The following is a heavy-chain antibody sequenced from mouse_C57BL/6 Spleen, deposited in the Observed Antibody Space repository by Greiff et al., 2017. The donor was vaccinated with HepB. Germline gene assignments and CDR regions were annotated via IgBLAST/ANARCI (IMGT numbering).Heavy chain of an antibody. D-gene: IGHD2-4*01. CDR3: ARWMITTGEYFDY. J-gene: IGHJ2*01. V-gene: IGHV1-85*01. Sequence: QVQLQQSGPELVKPGASVKLSCKASGYTFTSYDINWVKQRPGQGLEWIGWIYPRDGSTKYNEKFKGKATLTVDTSSSTAYMELHSLTSEDSAVYFCARWMITTGEYFDYWGQGTTLTVSS. CDR2: IYPRDGST. CDR1: GYTFTSYD.